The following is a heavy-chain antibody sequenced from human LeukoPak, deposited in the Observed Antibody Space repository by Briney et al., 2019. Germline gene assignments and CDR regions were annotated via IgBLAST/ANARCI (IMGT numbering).Heavy chain of an antibody. D-gene: IGHD2-15*01. CDR2: IWYDGSNK. J-gene: IGHJ3*02. Sequence: PGRSLRLSCAASGLTFSSYAMYWVRQAPGTGLEWVAVIWYDGSNKYYADSVKGRFTISRDNSKNTLYLQMNSLRAEDTAVYYCARGAYCSGSRCPGAFDIWGQGTMVTVSS. CDR3: ARGAYCSGSRCPGAFDI. CDR1: GLTFSSYA. V-gene: IGHV3-33*01.